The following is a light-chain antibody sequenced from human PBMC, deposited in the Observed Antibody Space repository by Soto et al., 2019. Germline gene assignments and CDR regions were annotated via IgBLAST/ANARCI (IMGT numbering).Light chain of an antibody. CDR3: QQRSNWT. CDR2: DAS. CDR1: QSVSSY. Sequence: EIMMTQSPATLSLYPGERATLSCRASQSVSSYLAWYQQKPGQAPRLLIYDASNRATGIPARFSGSGSGTDFTLTISSLEPEDFAVYYCQQRSNWTFGQGTKV. J-gene: IGKJ1*01. V-gene: IGKV3-11*01.